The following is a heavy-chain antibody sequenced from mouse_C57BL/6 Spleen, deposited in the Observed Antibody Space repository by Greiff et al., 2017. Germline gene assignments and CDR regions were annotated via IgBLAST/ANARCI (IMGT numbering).Heavy chain of an antibody. CDR2: IHPNSGST. D-gene: IGHD1-1*01. CDR3: ARNYGSSYGYFDV. CDR1: GYTFTSYW. V-gene: IGHV1-64*01. Sequence: QVQLQQPGAELVKPGASVKLSCQASGYTFTSYWMHWVKQRPGQGLEWIGMIHPNSGSTNYNEKFKSKATLTVDKSSSTAYMQLSSLTSEDSAVYYCARNYGSSYGYFDVWGTGTTVTVSS. J-gene: IGHJ1*03.